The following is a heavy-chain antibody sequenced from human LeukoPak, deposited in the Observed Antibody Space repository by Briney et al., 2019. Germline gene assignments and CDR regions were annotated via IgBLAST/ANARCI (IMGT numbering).Heavy chain of an antibody. Sequence: KPSETLSLTCAVYGESFSTYYWSWIRQPPGKGLEWIGEINQSGNTNYNPSLKSRDTISLDTSKNQCSLKLSSVTAADKAVYYCARVDGDGYNIPDYWSQGTLVTVSS. CDR2: INQSGNT. J-gene: IGHJ4*02. CDR3: ARVDGDGYNIPDY. V-gene: IGHV4-34*01. CDR1: GESFSTYY. D-gene: IGHD5-24*01.